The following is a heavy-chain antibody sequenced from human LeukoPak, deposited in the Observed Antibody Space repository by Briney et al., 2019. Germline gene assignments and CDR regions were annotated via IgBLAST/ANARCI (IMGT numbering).Heavy chain of an antibody. D-gene: IGHD2-2*02. Sequence: GESLKISCKGSGYSFTSYWIGWVRQMPGKGLEWMGIIYPGDSDTRYSPSFQGLVTISADKSISAAYLQWSSLKASDTAMYYCARRYCSSTSCYMGGLYYFDYWGQGTLVTVSS. J-gene: IGHJ4*02. CDR2: IYPGDSDT. CDR3: ARRYCSSTSCYMGGLYYFDY. V-gene: IGHV5-51*01. CDR1: GYSFTSYW.